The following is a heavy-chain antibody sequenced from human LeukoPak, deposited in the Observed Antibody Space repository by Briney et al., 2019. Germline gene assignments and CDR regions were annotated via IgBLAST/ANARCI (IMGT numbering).Heavy chain of an antibody. CDR3: SNLYSSNY. D-gene: IGHD6-13*01. J-gene: IGHJ4*02. Sequence: QSGGSLRLSCAASAFTFSTYAMSWVRQAPGMGLEWVSGISGSGAGTYYADSVRGRFTISRDNSKNTLYLQMNSLRAEDTAVYYCSNLYSSNYWGQGTLVTVSS. CDR1: AFTFSTYA. CDR2: ISGSGAGT. V-gene: IGHV3-23*01.